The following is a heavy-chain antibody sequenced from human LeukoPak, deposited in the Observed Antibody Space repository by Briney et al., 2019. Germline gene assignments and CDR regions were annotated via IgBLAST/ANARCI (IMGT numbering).Heavy chain of an antibody. V-gene: IGHV4-39*07. D-gene: IGHD1-26*01. CDR3: ARSDSGSYWMELDY. Sequence: SETLSLTCTVSGGSISSSYYYWGWIRQPPGKGLEWIGSIYYSGSTYYNPSLKSRVTISVDTSKNQFSLKLSSVTAADTAVYYCARSDSGSYWMELDYWGQGTLVTVSS. CDR1: GGSISSSYYY. J-gene: IGHJ4*02. CDR2: IYYSGST.